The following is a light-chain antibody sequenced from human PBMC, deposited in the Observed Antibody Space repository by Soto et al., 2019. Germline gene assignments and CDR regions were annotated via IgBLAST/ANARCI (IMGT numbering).Light chain of an antibody. CDR2: DVS. CDR3: SSYAGSNNFEV. V-gene: IGLV2-8*01. J-gene: IGLJ1*01. Sequence: QSALTQPPSASGSPGQSVTISCTGTSSDVGNYNYVSWYQQHPGKAPKLMIYDVSKRPSGVPDRFSGSKSGNTASLTVSGLQAEDEADYYCSSYAGSNNFEVFGTGTKVTGL. CDR1: SSDVGNYNY.